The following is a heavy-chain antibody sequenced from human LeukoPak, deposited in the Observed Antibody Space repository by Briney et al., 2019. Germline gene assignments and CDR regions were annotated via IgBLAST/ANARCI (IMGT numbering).Heavy chain of an antibody. V-gene: IGHV1-69*13. J-gene: IGHJ6*02. CDR2: IIPIFGTA. D-gene: IGHD6-13*01. Sequence: SATVSCTASGGTFSSYAISWVRQAPGQGLEWMGGIIPIFGTANYAQKFQGRVTITADESTSTAYMELSSLRSEDTAVYYCARESVFGSSWTYYYYGMDVWGQGTTVTVSS. CDR1: GGTFSSYA. CDR3: ARESVFGSSWTYYYYGMDV.